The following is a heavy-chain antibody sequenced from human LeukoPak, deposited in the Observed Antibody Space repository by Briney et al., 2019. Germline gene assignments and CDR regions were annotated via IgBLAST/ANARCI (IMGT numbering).Heavy chain of an antibody. D-gene: IGHD6-19*01. V-gene: IGHV4-4*07. Sequence: PSETLSLTCTVSGGSISSYYWSWIRQPAGKGLEWIGRIYTSGSTNYNPSLKSRVTMSVDTSKNQFSLKLSSVTAADTAVYYCARTGSSGWDNWFDPWGQGTLVTVSS. CDR2: IYTSGST. CDR1: GGSISSYY. CDR3: ARTGSSGWDNWFDP. J-gene: IGHJ5*02.